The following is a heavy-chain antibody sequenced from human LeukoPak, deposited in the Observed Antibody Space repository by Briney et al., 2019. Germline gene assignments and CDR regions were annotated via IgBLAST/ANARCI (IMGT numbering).Heavy chain of an antibody. Sequence: PGGSLRLSCEASGFTFGSYAMYWVRQAPGKGLEWVAGIFGSGGSAHYADSAKGRFTISRVNSKNTVYLQINSLRVEDTAVYYCGKTTTGYSSGQKPAWPVDYWGQGTLVTVSS. CDR3: GKTTTGYSSGQKPAWPVDY. CDR2: IFGSGGSA. CDR1: GFTFGSYA. D-gene: IGHD6-19*01. J-gene: IGHJ4*02. V-gene: IGHV3-23*01.